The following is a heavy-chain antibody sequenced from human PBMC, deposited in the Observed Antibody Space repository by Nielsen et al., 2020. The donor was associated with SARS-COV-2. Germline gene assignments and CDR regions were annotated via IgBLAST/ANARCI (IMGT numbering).Heavy chain of an antibody. CDR2: IYYSGST. V-gene: IGHV4-59*01. J-gene: IGHJ6*02. Sequence: GSLRLSCTVSGGSINSYYWSWIRQPPGKGLEWIGYIYYSGSTSYNPSLKSRVTISLDTTKNQFSLKVTSVTAADTAVYYCARGRRDLVPDYYLDQSFYGLDVWGQGTTVTVSS. CDR1: GGSINSYY. CDR3: ARGRRDLVPDYYLDQSFYGLDV. D-gene: IGHD3-9*01.